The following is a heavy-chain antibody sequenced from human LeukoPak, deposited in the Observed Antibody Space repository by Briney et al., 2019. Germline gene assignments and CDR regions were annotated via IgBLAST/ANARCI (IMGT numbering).Heavy chain of an antibody. D-gene: IGHD3-22*01. CDR1: GFTFSSYA. V-gene: IGHV3-23*01. J-gene: IGHJ4*02. CDR3: AKTSDYYDSSGCFDY. Sequence: GGSLRLSCAASGFTFSSYAMSWVRQAPGKGLEWVSAISGSGGSTYYADSVKGRFTISRDNSKNTLYLQMNSLRAEDTAVYYCAKTSDYYDSSGCFDYWGQGTLVTVSS. CDR2: ISGSGGST.